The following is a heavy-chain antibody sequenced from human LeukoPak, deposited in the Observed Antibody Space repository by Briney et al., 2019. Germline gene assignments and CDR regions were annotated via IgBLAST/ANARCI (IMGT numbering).Heavy chain of an antibody. V-gene: IGHV3-21*04. J-gene: IGHJ3*01. CDR1: GFTFSTYK. CDR2: ISGSSSYI. CDR3: ANEGDGYH. D-gene: IGHD5-24*01. Sequence: GGSLRLSCAASGFTFSTYKMNWVRQAPGKGLEWVSSISGSSSYIYYADSVKGRFTISRDNSKNSLYLQMNSLRTEDTALYYCANEGDGYHWGQGTMVTVSS.